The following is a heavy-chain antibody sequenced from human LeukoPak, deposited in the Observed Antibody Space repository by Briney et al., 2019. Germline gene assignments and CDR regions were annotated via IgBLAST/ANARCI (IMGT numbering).Heavy chain of an antibody. CDR1: GFTFSSYA. Sequence: QPGGSLRLSCAASGFTFSSYAMHWVRQAPGKGLEWVAVISYDGSNKYYADSVKGRFTISRDNSKNTLYLQMSSLRAEDTAVYYCARDLGATMIVDHWGQGTLVTVSS. CDR2: ISYDGSNK. D-gene: IGHD3-22*01. V-gene: IGHV3-30-3*01. J-gene: IGHJ4*02. CDR3: ARDLGATMIVDH.